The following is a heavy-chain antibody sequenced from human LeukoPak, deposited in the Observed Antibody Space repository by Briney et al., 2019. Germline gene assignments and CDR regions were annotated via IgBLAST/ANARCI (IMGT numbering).Heavy chain of an antibody. CDR2: IKQDGSEK. J-gene: IGHJ5*02. D-gene: IGHD5-12*01. CDR1: GFIFSNYW. Sequence: GGSLGLSCAASGFIFSNYWMSWVRQAPGKGLEWVANIKQDGSEKYYVDSVKGRFTISRDNAKNSLYLQMNSLRAEDTAVYYCARMYSGYDLGFDPWGQGTLVTVSS. CDR3: ARMYSGYDLGFDP. V-gene: IGHV3-7*01.